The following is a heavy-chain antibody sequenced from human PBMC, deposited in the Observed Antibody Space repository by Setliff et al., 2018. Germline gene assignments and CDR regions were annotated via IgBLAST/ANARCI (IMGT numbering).Heavy chain of an antibody. D-gene: IGHD3-3*01. CDR3: AKRETYYNFWSGYYAY. J-gene: IGHJ4*02. CDR2: IYYSGST. Sequence: SETLSLTCTVSGGSISSSSYYWGWIRQPPGKGLGWIGSIYYSGSTYYNPSLKSRVTMSVDASKNQFSLKLSSVTAADTAVYYCAKRETYYNFWSGYYAYWGQGTLVTVSS. V-gene: IGHV4-39*07. CDR1: GGSISSSSYY.